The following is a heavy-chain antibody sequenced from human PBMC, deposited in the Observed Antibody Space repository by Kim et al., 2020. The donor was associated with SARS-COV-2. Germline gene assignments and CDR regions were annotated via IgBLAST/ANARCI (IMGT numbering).Heavy chain of an antibody. D-gene: IGHD2-21*02. J-gene: IGHJ3*02. CDR1: GYTFTSYA. Sequence: ASVKVSCKASGYTFTSYAMHWVRQAPGQRLEWMGWINAGNGNTKYSQKFQGRVTITRDTSASTAYMELSSLRSEDTAVYYYAREPAYCGGDCEGFDAFDIWGQGTMVTVSS. CDR2: INAGNGNT. V-gene: IGHV1-3*01. CDR3: AREPAYCGGDCEGFDAFDI.